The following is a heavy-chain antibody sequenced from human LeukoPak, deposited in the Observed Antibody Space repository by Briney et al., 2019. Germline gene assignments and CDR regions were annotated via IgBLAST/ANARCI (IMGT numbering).Heavy chain of an antibody. D-gene: IGHD4-17*01. CDR1: GRSFSGYY. Sequence: SETLSLTCAVYGRSFSGYYWSWIRQPPGKGLEWIGEINQSGSTNCKPSLKSRVTMSLDTSKNQFSLKLRSVIAADTAVYYCARARGDYGDYNWFDPWGQGTLVTVSS. V-gene: IGHV4-34*01. CDR2: INQSGST. CDR3: ARARGDYGDYNWFDP. J-gene: IGHJ5*02.